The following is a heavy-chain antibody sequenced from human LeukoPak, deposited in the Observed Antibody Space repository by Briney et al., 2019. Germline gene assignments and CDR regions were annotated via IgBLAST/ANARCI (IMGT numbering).Heavy chain of an antibody. CDR2: MNPNSGNT. V-gene: IGHV1-8*03. CDR1: GYTFTSYD. J-gene: IGHJ6*03. Sequence: GASVKVSCKASGYTFTSYDINWVRQATGQGLEWMGWMNPNSGNTGYAQKFQGRVTITRNTSISTAYMELSSLRSEDTAVYYCARGPGLAAAGTEGYYYYYMDVWGKGTTVTVSS. D-gene: IGHD6-13*01. CDR3: ARGPGLAAAGTEGYYYYYMDV.